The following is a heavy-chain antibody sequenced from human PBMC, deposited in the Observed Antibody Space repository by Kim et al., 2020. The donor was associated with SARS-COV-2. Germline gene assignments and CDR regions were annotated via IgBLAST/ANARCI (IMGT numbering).Heavy chain of an antibody. CDR3: ARVDTMVRGVITKTPNLYYYYGMDV. D-gene: IGHD3-10*01. CDR1: GGTFSSYA. CDR2: IIPIFGTA. Sequence: SVKVSCKASGGTFSSYAISWVRQAPGQGLEWMGGIIPIFGTANYAQKFQGRVTITADESTSTAYMELSSLRSEDTAVYYCARVDTMVRGVITKTPNLYYYYGMDVWGQGTTVTVSS. V-gene: IGHV1-69*13. J-gene: IGHJ6*02.